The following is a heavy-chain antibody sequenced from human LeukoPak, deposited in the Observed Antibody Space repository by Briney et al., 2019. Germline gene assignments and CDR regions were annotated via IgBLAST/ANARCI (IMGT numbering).Heavy chain of an antibody. CDR3: TTDLYCNGTTCPFDS. CDR1: GFTFSNAW. V-gene: IGHV3-15*01. CDR2: IKSETDGGTS. J-gene: IGHJ4*02. D-gene: IGHD2-2*01. Sequence: GGPLRLSCAASGFTFSNAWMTWVRQAPGKGLEWVGRIKSETDGGTSDYAAPVKGRFTISRDDSKNTLYLQMNSLKSEDTAVYYCTTDLYCNGTTCPFDSWGQGTLVTVSS.